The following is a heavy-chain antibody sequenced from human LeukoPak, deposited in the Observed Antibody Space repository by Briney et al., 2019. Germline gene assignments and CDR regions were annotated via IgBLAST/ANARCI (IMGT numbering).Heavy chain of an antibody. Sequence: ASVKVSCKASGGTFNSYGISWVRQAPGQGLEWMGRNIPIYGTTNYAQKFQGRVTITADKSTNTVYMELSSLRSEETAIYYCASSTTDYDSLGIYYMDVWGKGTTVTVSS. D-gene: IGHD3-16*01. CDR3: ASSTTDYDSLGIYYMDV. CDR1: GGTFNSYG. J-gene: IGHJ6*03. V-gene: IGHV1-69*06. CDR2: NIPIYGTT.